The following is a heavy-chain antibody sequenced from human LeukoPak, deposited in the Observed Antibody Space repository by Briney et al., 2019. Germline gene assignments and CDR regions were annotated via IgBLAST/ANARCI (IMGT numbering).Heavy chain of an antibody. D-gene: IGHD5-12*01. CDR1: GFTFSSYE. Sequence: GGSLRLSCAASGFTFSSYEMNWVRQAPGKGLEWVSYISSSGSTIYYADSVKGRFTISRDNAKNSLYLQMNSLRAEDTAVYYCARDRSIVANNYYYYYMDVWGKGTTVTISS. CDR2: ISSSGSTI. J-gene: IGHJ6*03. V-gene: IGHV3-48*03. CDR3: ARDRSIVANNYYYYYMDV.